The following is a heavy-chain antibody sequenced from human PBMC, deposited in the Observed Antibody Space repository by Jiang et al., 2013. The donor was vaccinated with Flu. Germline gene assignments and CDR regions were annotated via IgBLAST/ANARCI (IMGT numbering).Heavy chain of an antibody. Sequence: GAEVKKPGESLRISCKGSGYSFTDYRITWVRQMPGKGLEWMGRIDPSDSETNYRPSVQGHVTISVDKSIGTAYLQWSSLKASDTAMYYCARQGYYDGSGYYSYXGQGPWSTVSS. CDR2: IDPSDSET. CDR3: ARQGYYDGSGYYSY. V-gene: IGHV5-10-1*01. J-gene: IGHJ4*03. D-gene: IGHD3-22*01. CDR1: GYSFTDYR.